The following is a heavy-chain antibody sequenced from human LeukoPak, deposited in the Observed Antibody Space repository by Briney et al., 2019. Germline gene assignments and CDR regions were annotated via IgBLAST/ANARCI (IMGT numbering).Heavy chain of an antibody. CDR3: ARLGRGEYYFDY. CDR1: GYTFASYW. D-gene: IGHD3-10*01. V-gene: IGHV5-51*01. J-gene: IGHJ4*02. CDR2: IYPGDSET. Sequence: GGSLKISCKGSGYTFASYWVGWVRQLPGEGLEWMGIIYPGDSETRYRRSFQGQVTISADKSISTAYLQWSSLKAWDTAMYYCARLGRGEYYFDYWGQGTLVTVSS.